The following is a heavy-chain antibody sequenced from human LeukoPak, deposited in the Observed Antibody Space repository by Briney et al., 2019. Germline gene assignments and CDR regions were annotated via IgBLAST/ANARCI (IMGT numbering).Heavy chain of an antibody. J-gene: IGHJ4*02. CDR2: IYPGDSDT. D-gene: IGHD2-15*01. CDR3: ARQGYCSGGSCQGWLY. CDR1: GYSFADYW. V-gene: IGHV5-51*01. Sequence: GESLKISCKGSGYSFADYWIGWVRQMPGQGLGWVGIIYPGDSDTRYSPSFQRQVTLSADKSISTAYLQWSSLKASDTATYYCARQGYCSGGSCQGWLYWGQGTLVTVSS.